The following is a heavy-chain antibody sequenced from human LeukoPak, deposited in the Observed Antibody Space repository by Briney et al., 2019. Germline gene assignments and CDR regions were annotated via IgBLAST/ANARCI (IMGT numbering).Heavy chain of an antibody. CDR3: AREDPAYYYMDV. CDR1: GYTFTGYY. Sequence: ASVKVSCKASGYTFTGYYMHWVRQAPGQGLEWMGWINPNSGGTNYAQKFQGRVTMTRDTSISTAYMELSRLRSDDTAVYYCAREDPAYYYMDVWGKGTTVTISS. CDR2: INPNSGGT. J-gene: IGHJ6*03. V-gene: IGHV1-2*02.